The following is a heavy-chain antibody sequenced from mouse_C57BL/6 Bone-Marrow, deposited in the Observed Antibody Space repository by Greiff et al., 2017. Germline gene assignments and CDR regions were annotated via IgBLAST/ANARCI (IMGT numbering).Heavy chain of an antibody. J-gene: IGHJ3*01. V-gene: IGHV1-74*01. Sequence: QVQLQQSGAELVKPGASVKVSCKASGYTFTSYWMHWVKQRPGQGLEWIGRIHPSASDTNYNQKFKGKATLTVDKSSSTAYMQLSSLTSEDSAVYYCAIWKGRRFAYWGQGTLVTVSA. CDR2: IHPSASDT. D-gene: IGHD1-1*01. CDR1: GYTFTSYW. CDR3: AIWKGRRFAY.